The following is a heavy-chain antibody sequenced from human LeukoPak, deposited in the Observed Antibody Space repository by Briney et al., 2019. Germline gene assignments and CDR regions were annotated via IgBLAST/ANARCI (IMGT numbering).Heavy chain of an antibody. J-gene: IGHJ6*02. CDR1: GFTFSNAW. CDR2: IKSKTDGGTT. Sequence: GGSLRLSCAASGFTFSNAWMSWVRQAPGKGLEWVGRIKSKTDGGTTDYAAPVKGRSTISRDDSKNTLYLQMNSLKTEDTAVYYCTTDSVGAAPYYYGMDVWGQGTTVTVSS. D-gene: IGHD1-26*01. V-gene: IGHV3-15*01. CDR3: TTDSVGAAPYYYGMDV.